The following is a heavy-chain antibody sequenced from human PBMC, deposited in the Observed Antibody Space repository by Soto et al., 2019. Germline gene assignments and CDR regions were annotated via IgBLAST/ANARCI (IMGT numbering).Heavy chain of an antibody. V-gene: IGHV1-3*01. CDR1: GYTFTSYA. CDR3: ARGRTAGRGATTGFDY. Sequence: ASVKVSCKASGYTFTSYAMHWVRQAPGQRLEWMGWINAGNGNTKYSQKFQGRVTITKNTSASTAYMELSSLRSEDTAVYYCARGRTAGRGATTGFDYWGQGTLVTVSS. J-gene: IGHJ4*02. CDR2: INAGNGNT. D-gene: IGHD1-26*01.